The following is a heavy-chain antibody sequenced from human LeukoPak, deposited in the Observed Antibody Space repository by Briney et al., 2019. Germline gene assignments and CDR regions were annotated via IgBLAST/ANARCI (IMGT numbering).Heavy chain of an antibody. CDR2: ISSSSSYI. J-gene: IGHJ4*02. V-gene: IGHV3-21*01. Sequence: PGGSLRLSCAASGFTFSSYEMNWVRQAPGKGLEWVSSISSSSSYIYCADSVKGRFTISRDNAKNSLYLQMNSLRAEDTAVYYCAREYWVSGYSYGFDYWGQGTLVTVSS. D-gene: IGHD5-18*01. CDR1: GFTFSSYE. CDR3: AREYWVSGYSYGFDY.